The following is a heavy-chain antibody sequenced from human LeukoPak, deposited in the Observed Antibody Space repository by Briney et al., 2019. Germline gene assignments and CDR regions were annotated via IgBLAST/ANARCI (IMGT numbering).Heavy chain of an antibody. CDR1: GGSISSYY. J-gene: IGHJ4*02. CDR3: AREDTGDY. V-gene: IGHV4-34*01. D-gene: IGHD5-18*01. Sequence: SETLSLTCTVSGGSISSYYWSWIRQPPGKGLEWIGEVNHSGSTNYNPSLKSRVTISVDTSKNQFSLKLSSVTAADTAVYYCAREDTGDYWGQGTLVTVSS. CDR2: VNHSGST.